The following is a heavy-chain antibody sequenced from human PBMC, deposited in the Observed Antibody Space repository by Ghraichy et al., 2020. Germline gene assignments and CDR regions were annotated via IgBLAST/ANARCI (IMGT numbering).Heavy chain of an antibody. CDR2: INPSGGST. J-gene: IGHJ6*02. CDR1: GYTFTSYY. D-gene: IGHD1-1*01. CDR3: AMADASTGTTEAYYYGMDV. Sequence: ASVKVSCKASGYTFTSYYMHWVRQAPGQGLEWMGIINPSGGSTSYAQKFQGRVTMTRDTSTSTVYMELSSLRSEDTAVYYCAMADASTGTTEAYYYGMDVWGQGTTVTVSS. V-gene: IGHV1-46*03.